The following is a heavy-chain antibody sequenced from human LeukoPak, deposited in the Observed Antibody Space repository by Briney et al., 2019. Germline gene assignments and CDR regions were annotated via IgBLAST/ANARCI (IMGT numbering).Heavy chain of an antibody. V-gene: IGHV3-53*01. CDR3: ASEYSYGAFDI. Sequence: PGGSLRLSCAASGFTVSSNYMSWVRQAPGKGLEWVSVIYSGGSTYYADSVKGRFTISRDNSKNTLYLQMNSLRAEDTAVYYCASEYSYGAFDIRGQGTMVTVSS. J-gene: IGHJ3*02. D-gene: IGHD5-18*01. CDR1: GFTVSSNY. CDR2: IYSGGST.